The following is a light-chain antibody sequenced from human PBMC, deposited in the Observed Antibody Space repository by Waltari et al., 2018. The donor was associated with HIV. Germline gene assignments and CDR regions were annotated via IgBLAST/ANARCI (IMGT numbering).Light chain of an antibody. CDR2: QDT. Sequence: SYELTQPPSVSVSPGQTATITCSGGNLGDSSACWYQQKPGQSPMLPIYQDTKRPSGIPARFPCSNSGNTATLTISGTQAMDEADYYCQAWDSSTLVFGGGTKLTVL. CDR3: QAWDSSTLV. CDR1: NLGDSS. J-gene: IGLJ2*01. V-gene: IGLV3-1*01.